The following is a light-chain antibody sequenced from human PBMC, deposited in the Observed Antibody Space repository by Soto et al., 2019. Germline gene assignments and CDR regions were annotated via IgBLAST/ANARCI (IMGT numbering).Light chain of an antibody. CDR2: DVT. Sequence: QSVLTQPASVSGSPGQSITISCTGTSSVVGGYNFVTWYQQYPGKAPKLVIHDVTRRPSGVSNRFSGSKSGTTASLTISGLQAVDEADYYCCSYTSSTSYVFGTGTKVTVL. CDR3: CSYTSSTSYV. CDR1: SSVVGGYNF. V-gene: IGLV2-14*01. J-gene: IGLJ1*01.